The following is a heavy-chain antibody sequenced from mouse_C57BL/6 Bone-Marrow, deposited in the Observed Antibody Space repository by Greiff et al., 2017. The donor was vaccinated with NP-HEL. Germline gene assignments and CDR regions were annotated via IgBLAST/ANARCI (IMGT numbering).Heavy chain of an antibody. CDR2: IDPETGGT. J-gene: IGHJ1*03. Sequence: VKLMESGAELVRPGASVTLSCKASGYTFTDYEMHWVKQTPVHGLEWIGAIDPETGGTAYNQKFKGKALLTADKSSSTAYMELRSLTSEDSAVYYCTRVGWYFDVWGTGTTVTVSS. CDR3: TRVGWYFDV. V-gene: IGHV1-15*01. CDR1: GYTFTDYE.